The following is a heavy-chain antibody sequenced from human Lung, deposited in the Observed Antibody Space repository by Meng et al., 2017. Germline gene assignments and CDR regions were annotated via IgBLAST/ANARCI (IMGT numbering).Heavy chain of an antibody. CDR1: DYTFTGYG. J-gene: IGHJ4*02. Sequence: QVHPVQSGPEVKKRGAAGKGCCKASDYTFTGYGVSWVRQAPGQGLEWMAWLGAHDGDTSFGPKFQGRVTVTADRPTATAYMELRSLRFDDTAVYYCARGTPGRSYANYWGPGTLVTVSS. CDR2: LGAHDGDT. D-gene: IGHD1-26*01. V-gene: IGHV1-18*01. CDR3: ARGTPGRSYANY.